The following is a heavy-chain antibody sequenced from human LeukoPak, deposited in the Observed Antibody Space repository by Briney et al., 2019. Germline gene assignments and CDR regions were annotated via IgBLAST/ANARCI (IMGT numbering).Heavy chain of an antibody. V-gene: IGHV3-20*04. J-gene: IGHJ4*02. Sequence: PGGSLRLSCAASGVTIAYHGMSWVRQVPGKGLEWVSGINWDGEATGYADSVKDRFTISIDNAKKSLYLEMNSLRDDDTALYYCARDLSSSWYSLAYWGQGTLVTVSS. CDR1: GVTIAYHG. D-gene: IGHD6-13*01. CDR3: ARDLSSSWYSLAY. CDR2: INWDGEAT.